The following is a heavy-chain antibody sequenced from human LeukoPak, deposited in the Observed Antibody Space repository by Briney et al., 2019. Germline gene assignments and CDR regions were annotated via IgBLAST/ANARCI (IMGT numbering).Heavy chain of an antibody. Sequence: SETLSLTCTVSGGSISSYYWSWIRQPPGKGLEWIGYIYYSGSTKYNASLKSRVTISVDTSKNQFSLKLSSVTAADTAVYYCARGGGGSYLFDYWGQGTLVTVSS. CDR1: GGSISSYY. CDR2: IYYSGST. D-gene: IGHD1-26*01. J-gene: IGHJ4*02. CDR3: ARGGGGSYLFDY. V-gene: IGHV4-59*01.